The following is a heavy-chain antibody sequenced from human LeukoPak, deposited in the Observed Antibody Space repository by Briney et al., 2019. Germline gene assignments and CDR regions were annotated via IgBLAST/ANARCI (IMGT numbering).Heavy chain of an antibody. Sequence: GGSLRLSCAASGFTFSSYAMSWVRQAPGKGLEWVSAISGSGGSTYYADSVKGRFTISRDNSKNTLYLQMNSLRAEDTAVYYCAKDRGFGEFRTYYFGYWGQGTLVTVSS. J-gene: IGHJ4*02. V-gene: IGHV3-23*01. CDR1: GFTFSSYA. CDR2: ISGSGGST. D-gene: IGHD3-10*01. CDR3: AKDRGFGEFRTYYFGY.